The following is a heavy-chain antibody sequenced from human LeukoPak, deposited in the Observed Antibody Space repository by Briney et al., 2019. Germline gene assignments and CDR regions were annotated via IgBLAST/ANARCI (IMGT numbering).Heavy chain of an antibody. J-gene: IGHJ6*02. D-gene: IGHD4-17*01. CDR3: ARVRPLVTTVTTNYHYYGMHV. CDR2: IIHSGST. Sequence: SETLSLTCAVYGGSFSGYYWSWIRQPPGRGLEWIGQIIHSGSTNYNPSLKSRVTISVDTSNNQFSLKLSSVTAADTAVYYCARVRPLVTTVTTNYHYYGMHVWGQGTTVTVSS. V-gene: IGHV4-34*12. CDR1: GGSFSGYY.